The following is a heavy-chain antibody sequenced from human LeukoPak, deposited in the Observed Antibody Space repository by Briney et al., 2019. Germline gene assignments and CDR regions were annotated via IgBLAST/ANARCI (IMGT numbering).Heavy chain of an antibody. Sequence: GGSLRLSCAASGFTFSSYSMNWVRQAPGKGLEWVSSISSSSSYIYYADSVKGRFTISRDNAKNSLYLQMNSLRAEDTAVYYCARDRGASITMIVNRNWGQGTLVTVSS. D-gene: IGHD3-22*01. J-gene: IGHJ4*02. CDR3: ARDRGASITMIVNRN. V-gene: IGHV3-21*01. CDR1: GFTFSSYS. CDR2: ISSSSSYI.